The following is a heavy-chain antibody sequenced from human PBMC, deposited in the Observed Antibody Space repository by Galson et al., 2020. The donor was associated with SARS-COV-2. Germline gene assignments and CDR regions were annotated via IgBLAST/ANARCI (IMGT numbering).Heavy chain of an antibody. CDR1: GFTFSPSA. J-gene: IGHJ4*02. Sequence: GGPLSLSCPAPGFTFSPSAIPWARKPPGKGLDWVALISYDGSDSYNADPVKGRFTISRDNSKDTLYLQLTSLRLEDTAMYFCAKGEVRWFKESIGSWGRGARVNVS. V-gene: IGHV3-30*04. D-gene: IGHD3-10*01. CDR2: ISYDGSDS. CDR3: AKGEVRWFKESIGS.